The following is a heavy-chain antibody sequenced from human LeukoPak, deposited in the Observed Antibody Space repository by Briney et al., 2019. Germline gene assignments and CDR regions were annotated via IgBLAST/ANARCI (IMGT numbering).Heavy chain of an antibody. Sequence: PGGSLRLSCAASGFTFSSYGIHWVRQAPGKGLEWVAFIRYDGSNKYYADSVKGRFTISRDNSKNTLNLQVNSLRAEDTAVYYCAKDIRYYFDYWGQGTLVTVSS. D-gene: IGHD1-14*01. J-gene: IGHJ4*02. V-gene: IGHV3-30*02. CDR2: IRYDGSNK. CDR1: GFTFSSYG. CDR3: AKDIRYYFDY.